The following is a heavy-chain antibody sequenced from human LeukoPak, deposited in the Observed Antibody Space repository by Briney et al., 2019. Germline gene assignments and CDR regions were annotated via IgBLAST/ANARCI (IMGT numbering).Heavy chain of an antibody. J-gene: IGHJ4*02. Sequence: GGSLRLSCAGSGFTFRTYSMNWVRQAPGKGLEWVSYISSGSSTIYYADSVKGRFTISRDNAKNALYLQMNSLRDEDTAVYYCATCKYGDCFFDYWGQGTLVTVSS. CDR1: GFTFRTYS. CDR2: ISSGSSTI. D-gene: IGHD4-17*01. CDR3: ATCKYGDCFFDY. V-gene: IGHV3-48*02.